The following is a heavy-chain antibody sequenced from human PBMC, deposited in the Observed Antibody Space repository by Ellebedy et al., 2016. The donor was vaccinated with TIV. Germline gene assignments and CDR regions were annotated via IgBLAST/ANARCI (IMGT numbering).Heavy chain of an antibody. CDR2: IRSKADSYAT. CDR3: TTYDFLTGYLF. D-gene: IGHD3-9*01. V-gene: IGHV3-73*01. J-gene: IGHJ4*02. Sequence: GGSLRLXXAASGFIFSGSAMHWVRQASGKGLEWVGRIRSKADSYATASAASVKDRFSISRDDSENTAYLQMNSLKTEDTAVYYCTTYDFLTGYLFWGQGTPVTVSS. CDR1: GFIFSGSA.